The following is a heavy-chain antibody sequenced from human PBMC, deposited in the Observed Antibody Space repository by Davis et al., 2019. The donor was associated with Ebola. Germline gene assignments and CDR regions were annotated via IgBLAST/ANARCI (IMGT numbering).Heavy chain of an antibody. D-gene: IGHD3-10*01. CDR3: ARDKGFVLLWFGEPPAAYGMDV. CDR2: IYYSGST. CDR1: GGSISSGDYY. J-gene: IGHJ6*02. V-gene: IGHV4-30-4*01. Sequence: SETLSLTCTVSGGSISSGDYYWSWIRQPPGKGLEWIGYIYYSGSTYYNPSLKSRVIISVDTSKNQFSLKLSSVTAADTAVYYCARDKGFVLLWFGEPPAAYGMDVWGQGTTVTVSS.